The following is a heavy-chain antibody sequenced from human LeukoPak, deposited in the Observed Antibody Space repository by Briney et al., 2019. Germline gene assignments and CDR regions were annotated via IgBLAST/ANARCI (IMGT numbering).Heavy chain of an antibody. Sequence: GGSLRLSCAASGFTFSSYSMNWVRQAPGKGLVWVSRFKSDGSSTSYADSVKGRFTISRDTSKNSLYLQMSSLTAADTAVYYCAKDRSIGTYYTFDHWGQGTLVTVSS. CDR1: GFTFSSYS. V-gene: IGHV3-74*01. CDR2: FKSDGSST. J-gene: IGHJ4*02. CDR3: AKDRSIGTYYTFDH. D-gene: IGHD1-26*01.